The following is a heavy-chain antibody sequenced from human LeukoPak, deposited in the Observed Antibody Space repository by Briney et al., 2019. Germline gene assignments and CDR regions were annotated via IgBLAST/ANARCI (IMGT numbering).Heavy chain of an antibody. CDR3: ARGLASSWYQLLYGVRSAFDI. V-gene: IGHV3-64*01. CDR2: ISSNGGST. CDR1: GFTFSSYA. D-gene: IGHD2-2*02. Sequence: QTGGSLRLSCAASGFTFSSYAMHWVRQAPGKGLEYVSAISSNGGSTYYANSVKGRFTISRDNSKNTLYLQMGSLRAEDMAVYYCARGLASSWYQLLYGVRSAFDIWGQGTMVTVSS. J-gene: IGHJ3*02.